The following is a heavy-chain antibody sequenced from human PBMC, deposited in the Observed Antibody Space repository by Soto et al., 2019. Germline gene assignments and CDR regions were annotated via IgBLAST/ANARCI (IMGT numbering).Heavy chain of an antibody. CDR2: ISPKSGGT. D-gene: IGHD3-9*01. CDR3: ARPPGYISDWYYFDL. V-gene: IGHV1-2*02. Sequence: QVQLVQSGAEVKKPGASVKVSCEASGYNFIDFHIHWVRQAPGQGFEWLGRISPKSGGTNYAQKFEGTVTIAWDTSLNTAYMELSSLKSDDTAVYYCARPPGYISDWYYFDLWGQGTRVTVSS. CDR1: GYNFIDFH. J-gene: IGHJ4*02.